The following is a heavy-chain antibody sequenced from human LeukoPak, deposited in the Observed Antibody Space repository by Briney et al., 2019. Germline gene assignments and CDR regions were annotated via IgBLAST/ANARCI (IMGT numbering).Heavy chain of an antibody. CDR3: ASSPRLTGITMIDHYFDY. D-gene: IGHD3-22*01. CDR1: GGSIGTYY. J-gene: IGHJ4*02. CDR2: IYYTGST. V-gene: IGHV4-59*12. Sequence: SETLSLTCTVSGGSIGTYYWSWIRQPPGKGLEWIGYIYYTGSTNYSPSLKSRVTIAVDTSKNQFSLKLSSVTAADTAVYYCASSPRLTGITMIDHYFDYWGQGTLVTVSS.